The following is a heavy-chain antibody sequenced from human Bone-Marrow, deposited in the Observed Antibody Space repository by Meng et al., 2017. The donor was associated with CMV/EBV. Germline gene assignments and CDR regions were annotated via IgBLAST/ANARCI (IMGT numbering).Heavy chain of an antibody. Sequence: TFTRYAVQWVRQAPGQRLEWMGWVNAGNGNTIYSQKFQDRVTFTRDTSATTAYMELSSLRSEDTAVYYCAREGYCSSTNCPRWLDPWGQGTLVTVSS. CDR2: VNAGNGNT. CDR3: AREGYCSSTNCPRWLDP. CDR1: TFTRYA. V-gene: IGHV1-3*01. D-gene: IGHD2-2*01. J-gene: IGHJ5*02.